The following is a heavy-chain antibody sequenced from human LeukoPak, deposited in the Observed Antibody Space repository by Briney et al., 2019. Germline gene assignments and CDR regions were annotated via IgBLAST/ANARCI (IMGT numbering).Heavy chain of an antibody. CDR3: ARRAANYDFWSGYNV. J-gene: IGHJ6*04. CDR1: EFTFSTYW. V-gene: IGHV3-7*01. Sequence: GGSLRLSCAASEFTFSTYWMSWVRQAPGKGVEWVASIKQDGSEKYYVDSVNGRFTISRDNAKNSVYLQMNSLRVEDTAMYYCARRAANYDFWSGYNVWGKGTTVTVSS. CDR2: IKQDGSEK. D-gene: IGHD3-3*01.